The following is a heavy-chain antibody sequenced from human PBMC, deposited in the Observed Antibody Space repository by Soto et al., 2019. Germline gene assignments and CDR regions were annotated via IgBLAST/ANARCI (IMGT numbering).Heavy chain of an antibody. CDR1: GFTFSDHL. Sequence: EVQLVESGGGLVQPGGSLRLSCATSGFTFSDHLMDWVRQAPGKGLEWVARSRSKASSYTTEYAASVKGRFTISRDDSQNSLHLQMNSLKTEDTAVYYCAAGAIGRAPFQHWGRGTLVTVSS. CDR3: AAGAIGRAPFQH. CDR2: SRSKASSYTT. D-gene: IGHD2-15*01. V-gene: IGHV3-72*01. J-gene: IGHJ1*01.